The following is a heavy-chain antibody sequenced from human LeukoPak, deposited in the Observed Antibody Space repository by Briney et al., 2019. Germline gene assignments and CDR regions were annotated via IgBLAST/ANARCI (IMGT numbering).Heavy chain of an antibody. CDR3: AKPGEPSNYYFDY. D-gene: IGHD1-14*01. CDR2: VRVNGRST. CDR1: GFTFSSYA. J-gene: IGHJ4*02. Sequence: PGGSLRLSCAASGFTFSSYAMSWVRQAPGKGLEWVSTVRVNGRSTYYADSVKGRFTISRDDSKNTLYLQMNSLRAEDTALYYCAKPGEPSNYYFDYWGQGALVTVSS. V-gene: IGHV3-23*01.